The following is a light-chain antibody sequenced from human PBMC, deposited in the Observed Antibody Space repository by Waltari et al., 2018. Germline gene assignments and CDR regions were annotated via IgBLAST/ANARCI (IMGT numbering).Light chain of an antibody. J-gene: IGKJ3*01. CDR1: QRITHY. V-gene: IGKV1-17*01. CDR2: GAS. Sequence: DIQMTQSPSSLSASVGDRVTITCRASQRITHYLSWYQQRPGKPPKCLIYGASSLDVGVPSRFSGSGSGTEFTLTISSLQPEDFAVYYCLQYHSKPFTFGPGTKLAIK. CDR3: LQYHSKPFT.